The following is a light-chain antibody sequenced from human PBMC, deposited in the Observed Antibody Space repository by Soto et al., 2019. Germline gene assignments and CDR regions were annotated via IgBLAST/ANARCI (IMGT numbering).Light chain of an antibody. CDR2: DVS. CDR3: CSYAGSYTLV. V-gene: IGLV2-11*01. Sequence: QSALTQPRSVSGSPGQSVTISCTGTSSDVGGYNYVSWYQQHPGKAPKLMIYDVSKRPSGVPDRLSGANSSNTASLTISGLQVEDEDEYYCCSYAGSYTLVFGGGTKVTVL. CDR1: SSDVGGYNY. J-gene: IGLJ2*01.